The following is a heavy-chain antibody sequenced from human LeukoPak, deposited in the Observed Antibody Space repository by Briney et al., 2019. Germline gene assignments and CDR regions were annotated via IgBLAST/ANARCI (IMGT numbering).Heavy chain of an antibody. CDR2: IYYSGST. CDR1: GGSISSYY. J-gene: IGHJ5*02. Sequence: SETLSLTCTVSGGSISSYYWSWIRQHPGKGLEWIGYIYYSGSTYYNPSLKSRVTISVDTSKNQFSLKLSSVTAADTAVYYCARVYQLLPNWFDPWGQGTLVTVSS. V-gene: IGHV4-59*06. CDR3: ARVYQLLPNWFDP. D-gene: IGHD2-2*01.